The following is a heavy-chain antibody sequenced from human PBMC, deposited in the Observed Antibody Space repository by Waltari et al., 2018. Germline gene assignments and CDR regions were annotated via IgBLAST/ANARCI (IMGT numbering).Heavy chain of an antibody. V-gene: IGHV4-4*07. D-gene: IGHD3-22*01. Sequence: QVQLQESGPGLVKPSETLSLTCTVSGGSISSYYWSWIRQPAGKGLEWIGRIYTSGSTNYHPSLSGRVTRSVDTSKNQFSLKLSSGTAADTAVYYCARDRVPIYYDSSGRDAFDIWGQGTMVTVSS. CDR1: GGSISSYY. CDR2: IYTSGST. CDR3: ARDRVPIYYDSSGRDAFDI. J-gene: IGHJ3*02.